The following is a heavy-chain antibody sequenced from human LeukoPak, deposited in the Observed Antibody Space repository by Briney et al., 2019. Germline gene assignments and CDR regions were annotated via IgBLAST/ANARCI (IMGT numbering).Heavy chain of an antibody. CDR2: INPNSGGT. J-gene: IGHJ6*02. CDR1: GYTFTGYY. D-gene: IGHD5-18*01. V-gene: IGHV1-2*02. CDR3: ARAPRGIRDTAMVKRRHDYDDQSDYYGMDV. Sequence: GASVKVSCKASGYTFTGYYMHWVRQAPGQGLEWMGWINPNSGGTNYAQKFQGRVTMTRDTSISAAYMELSRLRSDDTAVYYCARAPRGIRDTAMVKRRHDYDDQSDYYGMDVWGQGTTVTVSS.